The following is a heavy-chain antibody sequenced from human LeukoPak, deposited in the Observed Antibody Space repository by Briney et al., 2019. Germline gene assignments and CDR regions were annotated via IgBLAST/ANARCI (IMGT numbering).Heavy chain of an antibody. CDR1: GFTFSNYW. J-gene: IGHJ4*02. Sequence: PGGSLRLSCAVSGFTFSNYWMRWVRQAPGKGLEWVANIKQDGTEKYYVDSVKGRFTISRDNAKNSLYLQMSGLRAEDRAVYYCASPAKYSDTWYFDYWGQGTLVTVSS. D-gene: IGHD6-6*01. CDR2: IKQDGTEK. CDR3: ASPAKYSDTWYFDY. V-gene: IGHV3-7*01.